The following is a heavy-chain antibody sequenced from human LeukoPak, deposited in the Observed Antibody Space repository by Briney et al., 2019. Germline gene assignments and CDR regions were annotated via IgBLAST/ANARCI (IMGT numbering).Heavy chain of an antibody. J-gene: IGHJ6*02. Sequence: GGSLRLSCAASGFTFSSYGMHWVRQAPGKGLEWVAVISYDGSNKYYADSVKGRFTISRDNSKNTLYLQMNSLRAEDTAVYYCARYCGGGRCYSGLDVWGQGTTVTVSS. CDR1: GFTFSSYG. V-gene: IGHV3-30*03. CDR2: ISYDGSNK. D-gene: IGHD2-15*01. CDR3: ARYCGGGRCYSGLDV.